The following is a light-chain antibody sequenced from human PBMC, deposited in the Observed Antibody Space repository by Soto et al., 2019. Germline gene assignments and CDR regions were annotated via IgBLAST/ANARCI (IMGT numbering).Light chain of an antibody. Sequence: SYELTQPPSESVAPGETASITCGGDKIGRKSVHWYQQRPGQAPVLVMYYDNDRPSEIPERFSGSNSGNTATLSISRVEAGDEADYYCQVWDSSSDHDVFGTGTKVTVL. V-gene: IGLV3-21*04. CDR2: YDN. CDR1: KIGRKS. J-gene: IGLJ1*01. CDR3: QVWDSSSDHDV.